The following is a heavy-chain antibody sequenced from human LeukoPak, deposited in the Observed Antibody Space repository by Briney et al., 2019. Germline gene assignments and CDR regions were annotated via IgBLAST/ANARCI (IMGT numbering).Heavy chain of an antibody. CDR2: IYYSGST. CDR3: ARETYYYGSGSYIIDY. J-gene: IGHJ4*02. V-gene: IGHV4-39*07. CDR1: GGSISSSSYY. Sequence: SETLSLTCTVSGGSISSSSYYWGWIRQPPGKGLEWIGNIYYSGSTYYNPSLKSRVTISVDTSKNQFSLKLSSVTAADTAVYYCARETYYYGSGSYIIDYWGQGTLVTVSS. D-gene: IGHD3-10*01.